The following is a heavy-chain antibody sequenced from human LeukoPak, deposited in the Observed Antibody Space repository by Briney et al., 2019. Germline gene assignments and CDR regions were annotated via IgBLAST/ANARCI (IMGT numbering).Heavy chain of an antibody. CDR1: GYTFTSYD. CDR3: ASSVPDCSGGSCYPHDAFDI. D-gene: IGHD2-15*01. CDR2: MNPNRGNT. Sequence: GASVKVSCKASGYTFTSYDINWVRQATGQGLEWMGWMNPNRGNTGYAQKFQGRVTMTRNTSISTAYMELSSLRSEDTAVYYCASSVPDCSGGSCYPHDAFDIWGQGTMVTVSS. J-gene: IGHJ3*02. V-gene: IGHV1-8*01.